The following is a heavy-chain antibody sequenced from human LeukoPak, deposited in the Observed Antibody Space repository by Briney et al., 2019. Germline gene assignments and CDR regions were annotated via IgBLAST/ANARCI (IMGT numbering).Heavy chain of an antibody. CDR2: IYYSGST. V-gene: IGHV4-39*01. J-gene: IGHJ4*02. Sequence: PSETLSLTCTVSGGSISSSSYYWGWIRQPPGKGLEWIGSIYYSGSTYYIPSLKSRVTISIDTSKNQFSLKLSSVTAADTAVYYCARHGYETPGVVDYWGQGTLVTVSS. CDR3: ARHGYETPGVVDY. CDR1: GGSISSSSYY. D-gene: IGHD5-12*01.